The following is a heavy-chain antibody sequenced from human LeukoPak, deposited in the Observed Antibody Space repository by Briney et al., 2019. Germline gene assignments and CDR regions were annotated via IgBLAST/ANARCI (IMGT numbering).Heavy chain of an antibody. CDR3: ASSPFCSSTSCYRTHFQH. V-gene: IGHV3-48*03. CDR2: ISSSGSTI. D-gene: IGHD2-2*01. Sequence: QSGGSLRLSCAASGFTLSRYEMNWVRQAPGKGLEWVSYISSSGSTIYYADSVKGRFTISRDNAKNSLYLQMNSLRAQDTAVYYCASSPFCSSTSCYRTHFQHWGQGTMVTVSS. CDR1: GFTLSRYE. J-gene: IGHJ1*01.